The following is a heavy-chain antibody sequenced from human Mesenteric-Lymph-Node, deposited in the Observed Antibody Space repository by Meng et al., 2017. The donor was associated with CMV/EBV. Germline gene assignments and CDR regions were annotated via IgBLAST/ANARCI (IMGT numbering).Heavy chain of an antibody. V-gene: IGHV4-30-4*01. CDR3: AREDGSGTYSRWFDS. CDR2: VFYSGST. CDR1: GGSIGSSDYF. Sequence: SGGSIGSSDYFWTWIRQAPGKGPEWIGHVFYSGSTYSIPSLRSRVIMSLDTSKNQFSLKLTSVTAADTAVYFCAREDGSGTYSRWFDSWGPGILVTVSS. J-gene: IGHJ5*01. D-gene: IGHD3-10*01.